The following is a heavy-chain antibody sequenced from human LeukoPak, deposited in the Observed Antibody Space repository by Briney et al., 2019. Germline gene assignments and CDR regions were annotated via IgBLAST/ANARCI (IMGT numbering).Heavy chain of an antibody. J-gene: IGHJ4*02. CDR3: ARWYSSGWAFDY. V-gene: IGHV4-61*08. Sequence: SETLSLTCTVSGASFSSSGFYWNWIRQPPGKGLEWIGYIHYSGSTKYNPSLKSRVTISVDTSKNQSSLKLSSVTAADTAVYYCARWYSSGWAFDYWGQGILVTVSS. CDR1: GASFSSSGFY. CDR2: IHYSGST. D-gene: IGHD6-19*01.